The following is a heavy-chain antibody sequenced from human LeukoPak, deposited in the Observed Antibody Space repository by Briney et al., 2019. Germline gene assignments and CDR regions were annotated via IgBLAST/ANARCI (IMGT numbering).Heavy chain of an antibody. Sequence: SGTLSLTWTVAGGSISSYKGSWSRQPPGEGLGWMGYIYYSGSTNYNPSLKMRVTISVDTSKNQFALKLSSVTAADTAVYYCARDRFTDGDYYYGMDVWGQGTTVTVSS. CDR2: IYYSGST. D-gene: IGHD3-10*01. CDR1: GGSISSYK. CDR3: ARDRFTDGDYYYGMDV. V-gene: IGHV4-59*01. J-gene: IGHJ6*02.